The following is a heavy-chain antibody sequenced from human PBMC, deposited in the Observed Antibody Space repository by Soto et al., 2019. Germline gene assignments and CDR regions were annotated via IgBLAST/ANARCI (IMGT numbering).Heavy chain of an antibody. J-gene: IGHJ6*02. CDR2: ISDRGDNT. D-gene: IGHD3-10*01. CDR1: GFTFRSYA. CDR3: ARGSVGTYYYYGMEG. V-gene: IGHV3-23*01. Sequence: PGGSLRLSCAASGFTFRSYAMSWARQAPGKGLEWVSGISDRGDNTYYADSVKGRFTISRDNSKNTLYLQMISLRAEDTAVYYCARGSVGTYYYYGMEGWAQGTTVTVSS.